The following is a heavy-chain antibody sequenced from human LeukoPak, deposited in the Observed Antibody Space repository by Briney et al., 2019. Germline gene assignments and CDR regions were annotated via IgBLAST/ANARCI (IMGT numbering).Heavy chain of an antibody. CDR2: ISSSSSYI. CDR3: ARDLGTAIQRRAFDI. D-gene: IGHD5-18*01. V-gene: IGHV3-21*01. CDR1: GFTFSSYS. J-gene: IGHJ3*02. Sequence: PGGSLRLSCAASGFTFSSYSMNWVRQAPGKGLEWVSSISSSSSYIYYADSVKGRFTISRDNAKNSLYLQMNSLRAEDTAVYYCARDLGTAIQRRAFDIWGQGTMVTVSS.